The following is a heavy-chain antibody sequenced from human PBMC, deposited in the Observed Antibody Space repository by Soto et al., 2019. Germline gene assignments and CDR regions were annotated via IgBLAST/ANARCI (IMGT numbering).Heavy chain of an antibody. CDR3: MRSDGAY. V-gene: IGHV4-61*01. CDR2: ISYSGTA. Sequence: QVQLRESGPGLVKTSETLSLTCTVSGGSVSSGPYHWNWVRQPPGKGLEWIGHISYSGTANYHPSLRGRVIMATDTSMNQYSLRLTSVTAADTAVYYCMRSDGAYWGQGAVVTVSP. J-gene: IGHJ4*02. CDR1: GGSVSSGPYH. D-gene: IGHD2-8*01.